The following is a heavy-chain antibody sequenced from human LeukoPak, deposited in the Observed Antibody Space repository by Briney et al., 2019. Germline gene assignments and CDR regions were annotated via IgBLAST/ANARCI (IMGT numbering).Heavy chain of an antibody. CDR3: ARYPDYDFSPGGYYMDV. D-gene: IGHD3-3*01. J-gene: IGHJ6*03. Sequence: GESLKISCKGSGYSFTNYWIGWVRQMPGKGLEWMGIIYPGDSDTRYSPSFQGQVTISADKSISTAYLQWSSLKASDTAMYYCARYPDYDFSPGGYYMDVWGKGTTVTVSS. CDR2: IYPGDSDT. V-gene: IGHV5-51*01. CDR1: GYSFTNYW.